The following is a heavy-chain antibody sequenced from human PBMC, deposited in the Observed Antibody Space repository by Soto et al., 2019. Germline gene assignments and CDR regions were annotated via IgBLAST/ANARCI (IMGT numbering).Heavy chain of an antibody. CDR1: GFTFSSYW. J-gene: IGHJ6*03. CDR3: ARDGLDNWNYLLYYYYYMGV. V-gene: IGHV3-7*01. Sequence: GGSLILSCAASGFTFSSYWMSWVRQAPGKGLEWVANIKQDGSEKYYVDSVKGRFTISRDNAKNSLYLQMNSLRAEDTAVYYCARDGLDNWNYLLYYYYYMGVWGKGTTVTVSS. CDR2: IKQDGSEK. D-gene: IGHD1-7*01.